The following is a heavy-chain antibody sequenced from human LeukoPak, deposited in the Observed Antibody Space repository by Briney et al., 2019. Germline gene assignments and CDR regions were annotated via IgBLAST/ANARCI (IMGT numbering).Heavy chain of an antibody. V-gene: IGHV3-21*01. CDR1: GFPFSTHS. Sequence: PGGSLRLSCAASGFPFSTHSLNWARQAPGKGLEWVSSISAGGDFVYYGDSVKGRFTMSRDNAKNSLHLQMDSLTAEDTAVYYCVRDTNHRSNYAYFDSWGHGTLLTVSS. CDR2: ISAGGDFV. D-gene: IGHD3-10*01. J-gene: IGHJ4*01. CDR3: VRDTNHRSNYAYFDS.